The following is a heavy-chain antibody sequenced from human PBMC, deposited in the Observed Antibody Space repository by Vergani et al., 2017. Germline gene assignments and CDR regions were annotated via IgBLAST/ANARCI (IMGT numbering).Heavy chain of an antibody. CDR1: GGSFSGYY. D-gene: IGHD3-3*01. CDR3: AMEADYDFWSGYYKAAGYYYYMDV. V-gene: IGHV4-34*01. J-gene: IGHJ6*03. Sequence: QVQLQQWGAGLLKPSETLSLTCAVYGGSFSGYYWSWIRQPPGKGLEWIGEINHSGSTNYNPSLKSRVTISVDTSKNQFSLKLSSVTAADTAVYYCAMEADYDFWSGYYKAAGYYYYMDVWGKGTTVTVSS. CDR2: INHSGST.